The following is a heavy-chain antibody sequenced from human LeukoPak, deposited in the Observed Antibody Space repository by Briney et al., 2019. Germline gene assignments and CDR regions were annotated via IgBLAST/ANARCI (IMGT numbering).Heavy chain of an antibody. CDR3: ARDPDSDYGDYVDY. Sequence: PSETLSLTCTVSGGSFSSYYWTWIRQPPGKGLEWIGYIDYSGNTNYSPSLKSRVTISVDTSMNQFSLKLRFLTAADTAVYYCARDPDSDYGDYVDYWGQGTLVTVSS. CDR2: IDYSGNT. V-gene: IGHV4-59*01. CDR1: GGSFSSYY. J-gene: IGHJ4*02. D-gene: IGHD4-17*01.